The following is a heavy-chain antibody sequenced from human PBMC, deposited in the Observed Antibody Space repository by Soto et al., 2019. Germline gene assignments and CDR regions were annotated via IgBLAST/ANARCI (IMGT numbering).Heavy chain of an antibody. CDR3: ARGPGSYDSSGYYLY. V-gene: IGHV1-69*02. CDR2: IIPILGIA. D-gene: IGHD3-22*01. Sequence: QGLEWMGRIIPILGIANYAQKFQGRVTITADKSTSTAYMELSSLRSEDTAVYYCARGPGSYDSSGYYLYWGQGTLVTVSS. J-gene: IGHJ4*02.